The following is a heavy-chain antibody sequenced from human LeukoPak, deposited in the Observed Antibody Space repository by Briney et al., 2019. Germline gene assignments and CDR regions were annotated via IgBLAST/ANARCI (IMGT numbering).Heavy chain of an antibody. CDR3: ARGQRGLPF. D-gene: IGHD3/OR15-3a*01. Sequence: GSLRLSCAASGFTVSTNYMSWVRQPPGRGLEWIGNIYYSGSTDSNPSLKSRVTFSEDTSKNQFSLKLSSVTAADTAMYYCARGQRGLPFWGQGILVTVSS. J-gene: IGHJ4*02. V-gene: IGHV4-59*02. CDR1: GFTVSTNY. CDR2: IYYSGST.